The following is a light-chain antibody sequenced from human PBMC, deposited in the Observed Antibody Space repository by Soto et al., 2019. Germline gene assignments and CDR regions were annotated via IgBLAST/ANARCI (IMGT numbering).Light chain of an antibody. V-gene: IGLV2-8*01. CDR2: EVS. CDR3: NSYAGSNNWV. CDR1: SSDVGGYNY. J-gene: IGLJ3*02. Sequence: QSALTQPASVSGSPGHSITISCTGTSSDVGGYNYVSWYQQHPGKAPKLMIYEVSKRPSGVPDRFSGSKSGNTASLTVSGLQAEDEVDYYCNSYAGSNNWVFGGGTKLTVL.